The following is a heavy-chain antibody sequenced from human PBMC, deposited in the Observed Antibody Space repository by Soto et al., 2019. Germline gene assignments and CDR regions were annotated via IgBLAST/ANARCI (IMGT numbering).Heavy chain of an antibody. Sequence: QVQLVQSGAEVKKPGASVKVSCKASGYTFTSYAMHWERQAPGQRLEWMGWINAGNGNTKYSQKFQGRVTITRDTSASTAYMELSSQRSEDTAVYYCARDIVVAPAAGLSDYWGQGTLVTVSS. CDR2: INAGNGNT. CDR1: GYTFTSYA. CDR3: ARDIVVAPAAGLSDY. J-gene: IGHJ4*02. V-gene: IGHV1-3*01. D-gene: IGHD2-2*01.